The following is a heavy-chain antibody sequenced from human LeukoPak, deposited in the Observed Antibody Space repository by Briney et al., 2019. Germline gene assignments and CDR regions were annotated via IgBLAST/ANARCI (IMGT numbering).Heavy chain of an antibody. D-gene: IGHD3-22*01. J-gene: IGHJ4*02. CDR3: ARDGSTGYYDSSGYSDLDH. CDR2: INPSGGST. V-gene: IGHV1-46*01. Sequence: ASVKVSCKASGYTFTSYYMHWVRQAPGQGLEWMGIINPSGGSTSYAQKFQGRVTMTRDTSTSTVYMELSSLRAEDTAVYYCARDGSTGYYDSSGYSDLDHWGQGTLVTVSS. CDR1: GYTFTSYY.